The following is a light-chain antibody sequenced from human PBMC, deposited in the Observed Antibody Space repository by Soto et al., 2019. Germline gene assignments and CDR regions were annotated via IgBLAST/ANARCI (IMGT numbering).Light chain of an antibody. CDR2: AAS. CDR1: QSISSY. CDR3: QQSYSTPT. Sequence: DNQMTQYASSLCASVGDRVTITCRASQSISSYLNWYQQKPGKAPKLLIYAASSLQSGVPSRFSGSGSGTDFTLTISSLQPEDFATYYCQQSYSTPTFGPGTRWIS. V-gene: IGKV1-39*01. J-gene: IGKJ3*01.